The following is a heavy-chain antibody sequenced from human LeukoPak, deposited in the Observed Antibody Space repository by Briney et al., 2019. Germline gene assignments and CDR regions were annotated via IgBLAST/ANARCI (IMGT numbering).Heavy chain of an antibody. Sequence: ASVKVSCKGSGYNFDRYGVNWVRQAPGQGLEWVGWISTYNGNTFYAQKLQGRVTMTQDTSTSTAYMELRSLRSDDTAVYYCARDRGYAPADYWGQGTLVTVSS. CDR1: GYNFDRYG. D-gene: IGHD6-25*01. V-gene: IGHV1-18*04. CDR3: ARDRGYAPADY. J-gene: IGHJ4*02. CDR2: ISTYNGNT.